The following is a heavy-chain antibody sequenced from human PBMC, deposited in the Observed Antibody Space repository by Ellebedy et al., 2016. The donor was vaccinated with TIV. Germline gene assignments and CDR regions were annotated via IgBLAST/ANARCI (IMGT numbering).Heavy chain of an antibody. CDR3: ARIPYNWNDKGYFDY. Sequence: SGPTLVKPTQTLTLTCTFSGFLLSTSGMRVSWIRQPPGKALEWRARIDWYDDKFYSTSLKTRLTISKATSKNQVVLTMTNMDPVDTATYYSARIPYNWNDKGYFDYWGQGTLVTVSS. V-gene: IGHV2-70*04. J-gene: IGHJ4*02. CDR1: GFLLSTSGMR. CDR2: IDWYDDK. D-gene: IGHD1-20*01.